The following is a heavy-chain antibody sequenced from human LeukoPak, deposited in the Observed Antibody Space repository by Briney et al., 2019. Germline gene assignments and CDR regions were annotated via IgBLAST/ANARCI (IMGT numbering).Heavy chain of an antibody. CDR2: INSRGTIT. D-gene: IGHD3-9*01. V-gene: IGHV3-48*03. CDR3: VRDDSLVYDILAGYPPSGYYGVDV. J-gene: IGHJ6*04. CDR1: GFTLSTYE. Sequence: PGGSLRLSCTASGFTLSTYEMNWFRQAPGKGLEWVSYINSRGTITYYADSVKGRFTISRDNAKNSLSLQLSSLRAEDTATYYCVRDDSLVYDILAGYPPSGYYGVDVWGKGTTVTVSS.